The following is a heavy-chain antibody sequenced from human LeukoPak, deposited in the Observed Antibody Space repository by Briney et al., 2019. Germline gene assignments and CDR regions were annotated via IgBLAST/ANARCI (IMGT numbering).Heavy chain of an antibody. CDR3: ARAAVTTLPYFDC. Sequence: ASVKVSCKASGYTFTGYYMHWVRQAPGQGLEWMGWVNPNGGATNYAQKFQGRVTMTRDTSISTAYMELSRLRSDDTAVYYCARAAVTTLPYFDCWGQGTVVTVSS. V-gene: IGHV1-2*02. CDR1: GYTFTGYY. J-gene: IGHJ4*02. D-gene: IGHD4-17*01. CDR2: VNPNGGAT.